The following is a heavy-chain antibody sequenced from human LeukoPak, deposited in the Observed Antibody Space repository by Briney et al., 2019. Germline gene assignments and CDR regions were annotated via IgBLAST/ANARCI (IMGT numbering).Heavy chain of an antibody. CDR3: ARGMKERRWLQLKANYFDY. J-gene: IGHJ4*02. D-gene: IGHD5-24*01. Sequence: SETLSLTCTVSGGSISSSSYYWGWIRQPPGKGLEWIGSIYYSGSTYYNPSLKSRVTISIDTSKNQFSLKLSSVTAADTAVYYCARGMKERRWLQLKANYFDYWGQGTLVTVSS. CDR1: GGSISSSSYY. V-gene: IGHV4-39*07. CDR2: IYYSGST.